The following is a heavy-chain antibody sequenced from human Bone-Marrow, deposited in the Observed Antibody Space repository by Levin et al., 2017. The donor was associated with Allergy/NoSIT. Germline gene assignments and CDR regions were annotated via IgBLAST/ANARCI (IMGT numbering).Heavy chain of an antibody. CDR1: GFTFSNAW. CDR2: IKSKTDGGTT. J-gene: IGHJ3*02. CDR3: TTDGWFGEPRGAFDI. V-gene: IGHV3-15*01. Sequence: GESLKISCAASGFTFSNAWMSWVRQAPGKGLEWVGRIKSKTDGGTTDYAAPVKGRFTISRDDSKNTLYLQMNSLKTEDTAVYYCTTDGWFGEPRGAFDIWGQGTMVTVSS. D-gene: IGHD3-10*01.